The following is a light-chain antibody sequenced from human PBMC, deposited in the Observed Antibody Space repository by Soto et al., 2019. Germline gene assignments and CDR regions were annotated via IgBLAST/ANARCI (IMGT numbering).Light chain of an antibody. CDR2: HAS. Sequence: DIQMTQSPSSLSASIGDRVTITCQVSQNITNNLSWYQQKPGKAPNLLIYHASKLAKGVTSRFSGSGSGTDFSFIITSLQREDIATYYCQQYYGLPPLTFGQGTRLEI. CDR1: QNITNN. CDR3: QQYYGLPPLT. J-gene: IGKJ5*01. V-gene: IGKV1-33*01.